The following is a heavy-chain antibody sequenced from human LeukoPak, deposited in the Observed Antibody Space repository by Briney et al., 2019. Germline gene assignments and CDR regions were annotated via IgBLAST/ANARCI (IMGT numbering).Heavy chain of an antibody. Sequence: SETLSLTCTVSGGSISSGTYYWNWIRQPAGKGLEWIGRIYTSGSTSGSTSCNPSLKSRVTISVDTSKNQFSLRLDSVTAADPAGDFFSRDAPGITTPGDYWGQGTLVTVSS. CDR2: IYTSGSTSGST. J-gene: IGHJ4*02. V-gene: IGHV4-61*02. D-gene: IGHD3-10*01. CDR3: SRDAPGITTPGDY. CDR1: GGSISSGTYY.